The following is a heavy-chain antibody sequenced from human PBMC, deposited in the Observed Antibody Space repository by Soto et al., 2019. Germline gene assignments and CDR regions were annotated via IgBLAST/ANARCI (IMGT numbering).Heavy chain of an antibody. V-gene: IGHV1-69*13. CDR3: ASSGITISTYAMDV. CDR1: GGTFNSYG. Sequence: GASVKVSCKASGGTFNSYGISWVRQAPGQGLEWMGGIIPFFHTANYAQKFQGRVTITADESTSTAYMELSSLRSEDTAVYYCASSGITISTYAMDVWGQGTTVTVSS. D-gene: IGHD3-3*01. CDR2: IIPFFHTA. J-gene: IGHJ6*02.